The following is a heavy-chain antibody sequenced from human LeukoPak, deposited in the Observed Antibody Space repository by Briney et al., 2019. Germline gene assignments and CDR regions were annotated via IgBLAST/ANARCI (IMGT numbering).Heavy chain of an antibody. Sequence: GGSLRLSCAASGFTVSSNYMSWVRQAPGKGLEWVSVIYSGGSTYYADSVKGRFTISRDNSKNTLYLQMNSLRAEDTAVYYCARADLCRYYYGMDVWGKGTTVTVSS. V-gene: IGHV3-53*01. J-gene: IGHJ6*04. CDR3: ARADLCRYYYGMDV. CDR2: IYSGGST. D-gene: IGHD2-21*01. CDR1: GFTVSSNY.